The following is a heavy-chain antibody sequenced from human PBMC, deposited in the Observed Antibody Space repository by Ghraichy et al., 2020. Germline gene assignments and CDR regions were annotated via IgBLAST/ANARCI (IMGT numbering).Heavy chain of an antibody. D-gene: IGHD3/OR15-3a*01. J-gene: IGHJ6*02. V-gene: IGHV3-48*03. CDR2: ISSSGGTI. Sequence: GGSLRLYCAASGFPFSSYEMNWVRQSPGKGLEWVSYISSSGGTIYYADSVKGRFTIPRDNAKNSLYLQMNSLRAEDTAVYYCAIDQKAGRSWTDYYYGMDVWGHGTTVTVSS. CDR1: GFPFSSYE. CDR3: AIDQKAGRSWTDYYYGMDV.